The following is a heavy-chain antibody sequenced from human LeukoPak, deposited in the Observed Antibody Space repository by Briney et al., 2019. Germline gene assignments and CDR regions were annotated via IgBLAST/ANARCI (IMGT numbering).Heavy chain of an antibody. D-gene: IGHD3-22*01. Sequence: ASVKVSCKASGYTFTSYYMHWVRQAPGQGLEWVGIINPSDGSASYAQKFQDRVTMTRDTSTSTVYMEVSSLRSEDTAVYYCARVPYYYDSSGFDFWGQGSLVTVSP. CDR1: GYTFTSYY. CDR2: INPSDGSA. CDR3: ARVPYYYDSSGFDF. V-gene: IGHV1-46*01. J-gene: IGHJ4*02.